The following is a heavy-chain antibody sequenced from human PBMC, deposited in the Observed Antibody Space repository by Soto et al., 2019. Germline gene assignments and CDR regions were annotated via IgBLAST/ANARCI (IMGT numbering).Heavy chain of an antibody. CDR2: IHHSGST. CDR3: ASHRYCDADCYLFDY. CDR1: GGSITSTNW. Sequence: QVQLLESGPGLVKPSGTLSLTCDVSGGSITSTNWWTWVRQPPGKGLEWIGEIHHSGSTNYNPSLERRMIILVDKSKTPFSLKMSSVTAADTAVYSCASHRYCDADCYLFDYWGQGTLVTVSS. V-gene: IGHV4-4*02. J-gene: IGHJ4*02. D-gene: IGHD2-21*02.